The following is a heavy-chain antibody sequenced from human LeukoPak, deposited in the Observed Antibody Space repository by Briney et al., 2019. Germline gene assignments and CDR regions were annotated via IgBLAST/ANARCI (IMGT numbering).Heavy chain of an antibody. J-gene: IGHJ5*02. V-gene: IGHV4-59*01. CDR1: GFTFSSYA. CDR2: IYYSGEI. Sequence: GSLRLSCAASGFTFSSYAMSWVRQSPGKGLEWIAYIYYSGEINYNPSLRSRVTISLDASKNQVFLKMTYVTAADTAVYYCARGHYDLGPWGQGTLVTVSS. CDR3: ARGHYDLGP. D-gene: IGHD3-22*01.